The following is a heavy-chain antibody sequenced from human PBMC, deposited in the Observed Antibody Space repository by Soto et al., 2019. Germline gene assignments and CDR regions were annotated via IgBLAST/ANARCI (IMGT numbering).Heavy chain of an antibody. V-gene: IGHV3-30-3*01. CDR3: ARDGGASSGYPNDY. CDR1: GFTFSSYA. Sequence: SLRLSCAASGFTFSSYAMHWVRQAPGKGLEWVAVISYDGSNKYYADSVKGRFTISRDNSKNTLYLQMNSLRAEDTAVYYCARDGGASSGYPNDYWGQGTLVTVSS. J-gene: IGHJ4*02. CDR2: ISYDGSNK. D-gene: IGHD3-22*01.